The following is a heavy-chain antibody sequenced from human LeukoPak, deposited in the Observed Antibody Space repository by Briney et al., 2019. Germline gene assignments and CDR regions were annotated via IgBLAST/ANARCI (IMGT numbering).Heavy chain of an antibody. CDR2: ISSNGGST. V-gene: IGHV3-64*01. D-gene: IGHD3-22*01. J-gene: IGHJ4*02. CDR3: ARATFNYYDSSGYYNY. Sequence: GGSLRLSCAASGFTFSSYAMHWVRQAPGKGLEYVSAISSNGGSTYYENSVKGRFTISRDNSKNTLYLQMGSLRAEDMAVYYCARATFNYYDSSGYYNYWGQGTLVTVSS. CDR1: GFTFSSYA.